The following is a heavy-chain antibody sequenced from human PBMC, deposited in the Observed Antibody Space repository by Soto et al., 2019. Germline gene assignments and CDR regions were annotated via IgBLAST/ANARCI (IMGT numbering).Heavy chain of an antibody. Sequence: QVHLQESGPGLVKTSQTRSLTCTVAGGTISSGGYYWSWIRQHPGKGLEWIGYIYYSGSTYYNPSLKSRVTISVDTSKNQFSLKLSSVTAADTAVYYCASYSSGYAFDIWGQGTMVTVSS. CDR2: IYYSGST. CDR3: ASYSSGYAFDI. D-gene: IGHD6-19*01. V-gene: IGHV4-31*03. CDR1: GGTISSGGYY. J-gene: IGHJ3*02.